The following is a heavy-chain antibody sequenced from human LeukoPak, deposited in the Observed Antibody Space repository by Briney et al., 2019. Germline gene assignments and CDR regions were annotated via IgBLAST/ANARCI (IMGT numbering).Heavy chain of an antibody. V-gene: IGHV1-24*01. CDR2: FDPEDGET. CDR3: ATAIDRHCSGGSCYISPFDY. CDR1: GYTLTELS. J-gene: IGHJ4*02. D-gene: IGHD2-15*01. Sequence: GASVKISCKVSGYTLTELSMHWVRQAPGKGLEWMGGFDPEDGETIYAQKFQGRVTMTEDTSTDTAYMELSSLRSEDTAVYYCATAIDRHCSGGSCYISPFDYWGQGALVTVSS.